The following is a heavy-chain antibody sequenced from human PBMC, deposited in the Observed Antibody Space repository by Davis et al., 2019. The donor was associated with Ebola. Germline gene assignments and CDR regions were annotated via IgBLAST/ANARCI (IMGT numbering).Heavy chain of an antibody. CDR3: ARGVDTAIIGWGWFDP. Sequence: GESLKISCAASGFTFSSYSMNWVRQAPGKGLEWVSSISSSSSYIYYADSVKGRFTISRDNAKNSLYLQMNSLRAEDTAVYYCARGVDTAIIGWGWFDPWGQGTLVTVSS. CDR2: ISSSSSYI. CDR1: GFTFSSYS. J-gene: IGHJ5*02. D-gene: IGHD5-18*01. V-gene: IGHV3-21*04.